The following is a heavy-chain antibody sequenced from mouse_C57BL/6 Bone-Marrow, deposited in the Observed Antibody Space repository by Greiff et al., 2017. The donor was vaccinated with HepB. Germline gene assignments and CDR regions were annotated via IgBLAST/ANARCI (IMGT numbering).Heavy chain of an antibody. Sequence: EVKLVESGGGLVQPKGSLKLSCAASGFTFNTYAMHWVRQAPGKGLEWVARIRSKSSNYATYYADSVKDRFTISRDDSQSMLYLQMNNLKTEDTAMYYCVRGALYGSSFYWYFDVWGTGTTVTVSS. J-gene: IGHJ1*03. CDR3: VRGALYGSSFYWYFDV. CDR2: IRSKSSNYAT. V-gene: IGHV10-3*01. CDR1: GFTFNTYA. D-gene: IGHD1-1*01.